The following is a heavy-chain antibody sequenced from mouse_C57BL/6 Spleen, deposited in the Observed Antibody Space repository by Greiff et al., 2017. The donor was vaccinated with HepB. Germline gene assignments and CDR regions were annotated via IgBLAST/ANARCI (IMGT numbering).Heavy chain of an antibody. CDR2: ISNGGGST. J-gene: IGHJ4*01. CDR3: ARPTVVARYAMDY. Sequence: DVQLVESGGGLVQPGGSLKLSCAASGFTFSDYYMYWVRQTPEKRLEWVAYISNGGGSTYYPDTVKGRFTISRDNAKNTLYLQMSRLKSEDTAMYYCARPTVVARYAMDYWGQGTSVTVSS. D-gene: IGHD1-1*01. V-gene: IGHV5-12*01. CDR1: GFTFSDYY.